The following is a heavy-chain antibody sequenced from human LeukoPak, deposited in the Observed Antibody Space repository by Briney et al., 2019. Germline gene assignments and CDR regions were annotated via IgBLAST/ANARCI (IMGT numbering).Heavy chain of an antibody. CDR3: ARANRDIVVVPAALDAFDI. V-gene: IGHV1-8*01. D-gene: IGHD2-2*01. Sequence: GASVTVSCKASGYTFTSYNINWVRQATGQGLEWMGWMNPNSGNTGYAQKFQGRVTMTRNTSISTAYMELSSLRSEDTAVYYCARANRDIVVVPAALDAFDIWGQGTMVTVSS. CDR1: GYTFTSYN. J-gene: IGHJ3*02. CDR2: MNPNSGNT.